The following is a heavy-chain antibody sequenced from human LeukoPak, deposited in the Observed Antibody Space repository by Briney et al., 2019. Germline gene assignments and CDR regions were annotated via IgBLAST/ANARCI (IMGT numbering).Heavy chain of an antibody. CDR2: IIGSGIYT. CDR3: ARGESSVNYYSMDV. V-gene: IGHV3-21*01. D-gene: IGHD2-2*01. Sequence: TTGGSLRLSCAASGFTFSSYTMNWVRQAPGKGLEWVSSIIGSGIYTYYADSMKGRFTISRDNAKNSVYLQIDNLRAEDTAVYFCARGESSVNYYSMDVWGKGTTVTVSS. CDR1: GFTFSSYT. J-gene: IGHJ6*03.